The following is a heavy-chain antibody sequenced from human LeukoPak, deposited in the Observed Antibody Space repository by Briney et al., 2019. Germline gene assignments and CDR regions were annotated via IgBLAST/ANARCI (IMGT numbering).Heavy chain of an antibody. D-gene: IGHD3-10*01. J-gene: IGHJ6*03. CDR2: INWNGGAT. V-gene: IGHV3-20*04. CDR3: ARNGEGDSHYYYYYIDV. Sequence: GGSLRLSCAASGFKFDDYGLSWVRQAPGKGLEWVSGINWNGGATGYAGSVKGRFTISRDNAKNSLYLQMNSLRAEDTAFYYCARNGEGDSHYYYYYIDVWGKGATVTVSS. CDR1: GFKFDDYG.